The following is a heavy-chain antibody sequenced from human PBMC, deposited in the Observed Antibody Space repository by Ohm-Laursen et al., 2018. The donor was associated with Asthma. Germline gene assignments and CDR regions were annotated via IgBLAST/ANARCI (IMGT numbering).Heavy chain of an antibody. D-gene: IGHD4-17*01. Sequence: ASVKVSCKSSGYTFSSYGISWVRQAPGQGLEWMGWIGTYNGDTNYAQRLQGRITLTTDTFTSTAYMELRSLRSDDTAVYYCTRDIGYGDDTFDYWGQGTLVTVSS. J-gene: IGHJ4*02. CDR1: GYTFSSYG. CDR2: IGTYNGDT. V-gene: IGHV1-18*01. CDR3: TRDIGYGDDTFDY.